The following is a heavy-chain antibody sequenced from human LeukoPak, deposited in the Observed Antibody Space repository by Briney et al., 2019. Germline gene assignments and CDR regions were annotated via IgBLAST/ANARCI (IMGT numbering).Heavy chain of an antibody. D-gene: IGHD2-2*01. J-gene: IGHJ3*02. Sequence: SVKVSCKASGGTFSSYAISWVRQAPGQGLEWMGGIIPIFGTANYAQKFQGRVTITTDESTSTAYMELSSLRSEDTAVYYCASTVPYIVVVPAAIRDAFDIWGQGTMVTVSS. CDR1: GGTFSSYA. CDR3: ASTVPYIVVVPAAIRDAFDI. V-gene: IGHV1-69*05. CDR2: IIPIFGTA.